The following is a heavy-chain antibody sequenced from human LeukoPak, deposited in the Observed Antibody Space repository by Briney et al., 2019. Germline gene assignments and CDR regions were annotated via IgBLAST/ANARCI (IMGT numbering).Heavy chain of an antibody. Sequence: ASVKVSCKVSGYTLTELSMHWVRQAPGKGLEWMGGFDPEDGETIYAQKFQGRVTMTEDTSTDTAYTELSSLRSEDTAAYYCATPTVDRGGYAFDIWGQGTMVTVSS. D-gene: IGHD3-16*01. J-gene: IGHJ3*02. V-gene: IGHV1-24*01. CDR1: GYTLTELS. CDR2: FDPEDGET. CDR3: ATPTVDRGGYAFDI.